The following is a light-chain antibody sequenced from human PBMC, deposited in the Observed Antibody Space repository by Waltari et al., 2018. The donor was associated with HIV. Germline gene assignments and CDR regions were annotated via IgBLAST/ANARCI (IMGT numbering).Light chain of an antibody. Sequence: EIVMTQSPGTLSLAPGARATLSCRASQGVSSNVAWYQQRLGQAPRLLIFGASTRATGIPARFSGSGSGTEFTLTISSLQSEDFAVYYCQQYNNWPPWTFGQGTKVEIK. CDR1: QGVSSN. J-gene: IGKJ1*01. CDR3: QQYNNWPPWT. V-gene: IGKV3-15*01. CDR2: GAS.